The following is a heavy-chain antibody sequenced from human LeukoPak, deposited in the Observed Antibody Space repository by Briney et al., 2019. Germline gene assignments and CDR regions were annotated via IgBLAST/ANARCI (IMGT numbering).Heavy chain of an antibody. J-gene: IGHJ3*02. D-gene: IGHD5-12*01. CDR3: ALSVGLKGGGYDWPPRYAFDI. V-gene: IGHV4-31*03. CDR2: IYYSGST. Sequence: PSETLSLTCTVSGGSISSGGYYWSWIRQHPGKGLEWIGYIYYSGSTYYNPSLKSRVTISVDTSKNQFSLKLSSVTAADTAVYYCALSVGLKGGGYDWPPRYAFDIWGQGTMVTVSS. CDR1: GGSISSGGYY.